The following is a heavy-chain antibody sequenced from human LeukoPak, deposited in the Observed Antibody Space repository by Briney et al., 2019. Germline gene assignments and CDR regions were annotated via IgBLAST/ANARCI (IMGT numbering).Heavy chain of an antibody. CDR2: IYTSGST. CDR3: ARSINWFDP. J-gene: IGHJ5*02. Sequence: PSETLSLTCTVSGGSINSGSYYWSWIRQPAGKGLEWIGRIYTSGSTNYNPSLKSRVTMSVDTSKNQFSLKLSSVTAADTAVYYCARSINWFDPWGQGTLVTVSS. CDR1: GGSINSGSYY. V-gene: IGHV4-61*02.